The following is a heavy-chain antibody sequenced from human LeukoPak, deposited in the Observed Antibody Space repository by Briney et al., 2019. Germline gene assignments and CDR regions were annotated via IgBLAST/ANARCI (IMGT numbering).Heavy chain of an antibody. J-gene: IGHJ6*02. Sequence: GGSLRLSCVVSGFTFSSYAMTWVRQAPGKGLEWVSGISTGGGGTYYADSVKGRFTISRDNSKNTLYLQMNSQRAEDTAVYYCAKDSPAATYYHYAMDVWGQGTTVTVSS. CDR3: AKDSPAATYYHYAMDV. D-gene: IGHD2-2*01. CDR2: ISTGGGGT. CDR1: GFTFSSYA. V-gene: IGHV3-23*01.